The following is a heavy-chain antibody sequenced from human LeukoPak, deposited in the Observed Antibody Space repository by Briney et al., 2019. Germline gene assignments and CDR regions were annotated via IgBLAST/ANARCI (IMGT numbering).Heavy chain of an antibody. D-gene: IGHD3-22*01. Sequence: SETLSLTCTVSGGSISSGSYYWSWIRQPAGKGLEWIGRIYTSGSTNYNPSLKSRVTISVDTSKNQFSLKLSSVTAADTAAYYCASSHYDSSGFDYWGQGTLVTVSS. CDR3: ASSHYDSSGFDY. V-gene: IGHV4-61*02. CDR2: IYTSGST. J-gene: IGHJ4*02. CDR1: GGSISSGSYY.